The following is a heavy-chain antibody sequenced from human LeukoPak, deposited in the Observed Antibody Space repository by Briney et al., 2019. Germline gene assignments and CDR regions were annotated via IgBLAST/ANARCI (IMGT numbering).Heavy chain of an antibody. CDR2: ISYDGSDK. J-gene: IGHJ4*02. V-gene: IGHV3-30*01. D-gene: IGHD6-13*01. CDR1: GFTFSTYT. CDR3: ARDSPESRYSSSWYYFDY. Sequence: PGGSLRLSCAASGFTFSTYTMPWVRQAPGKGLEWVAVISYDGSDKYHADSVKGRFTISRDNSKNTLYLQMNSLRAEDTALYYCARDSPESRYSSSWYYFDYWGQGTLVTVSS.